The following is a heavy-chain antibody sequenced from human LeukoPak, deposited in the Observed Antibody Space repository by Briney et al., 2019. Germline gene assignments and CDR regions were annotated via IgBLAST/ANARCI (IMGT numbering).Heavy chain of an antibody. Sequence: ASVKVSCKASGGTFSSYAISWVRQALGQGLEWMGGIVPIFGTANYAQKFQGRVTITADKSTSTAYMELSSLRSEDTAVYYCARVSIAAAGTGYYFDYWGQGTLVTVSS. D-gene: IGHD6-13*01. CDR3: ARVSIAAAGTGYYFDY. J-gene: IGHJ4*02. CDR1: GGTFSSYA. V-gene: IGHV1-69*06. CDR2: IVPIFGTA.